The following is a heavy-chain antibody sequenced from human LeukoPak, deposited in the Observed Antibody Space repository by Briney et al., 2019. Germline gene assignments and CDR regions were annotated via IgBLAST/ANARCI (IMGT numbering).Heavy chain of an antibody. J-gene: IGHJ4*02. CDR3: VVWGEDRSGHRFDF. D-gene: IGHD3-22*01. Sequence: GGSLRLSCAASGFTFDYYWMHWVRQAPGKGLMWVSRINTDGSNTHYADSVKGRFTISRDNTKNTLYLQMNGLRVEDTAVYYCVVWGEDRSGHRFDFWGQGTLVTVSS. CDR2: INTDGSNT. V-gene: IGHV3-74*01. CDR1: GFTFDYYW.